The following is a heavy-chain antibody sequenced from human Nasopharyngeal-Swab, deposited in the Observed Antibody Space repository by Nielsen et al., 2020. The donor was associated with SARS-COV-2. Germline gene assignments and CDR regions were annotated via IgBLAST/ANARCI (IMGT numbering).Heavy chain of an antibody. V-gene: IGHV3-33*01. CDR3: ARSISTDGNFDF. CDR1: GSTSRLHG. Sequence: SLKISCEASGSTSRLHGIHWVRQAPGKGLSWVAVIWYDGKNQNYADSVKGRFTISRDSAKSTVYLQMNSLRGEDTAVYYCARSISTDGNFDFWGQGTLVTVSS. J-gene: IGHJ4*02. D-gene: IGHD2-21*01. CDR2: IWYDGKNQ.